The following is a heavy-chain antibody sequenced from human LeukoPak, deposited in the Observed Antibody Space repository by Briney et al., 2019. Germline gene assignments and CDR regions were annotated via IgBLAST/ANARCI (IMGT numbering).Heavy chain of an antibody. V-gene: IGHV3-30*03. Sequence: GGSLRLSCVGSGFTFNRYAFHWVRQAPGKGLEWVAVISYDGSNRYYADSVKGRFTVSRDNSKNTLYLQMDSLRYEDTATYYCASLGRTIFGVVFDPLRRWFDPWGQGTLVTVFS. CDR1: GFTFNRYA. D-gene: IGHD3-3*01. J-gene: IGHJ5*02. CDR3: ASLGRTIFGVVFDPLRRWFDP. CDR2: ISYDGSNR.